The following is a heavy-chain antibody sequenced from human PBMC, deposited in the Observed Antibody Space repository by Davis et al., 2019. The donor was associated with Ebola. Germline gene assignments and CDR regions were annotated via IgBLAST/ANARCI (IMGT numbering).Heavy chain of an antibody. V-gene: IGHV3-7*01. D-gene: IGHD1-26*01. CDR1: GFTFSSYW. J-gene: IGHJ6*02. CDR3: AKDSLGEWELLTPYGMDV. Sequence: GESLKISCAASGFTFSSYWMSWVRQAPGKGLEWVANIKQDGSEKYYVDSVEGRFTISRDNSKNTLYLQMNSLRAEDTAVYYCAKDSLGEWELLTPYGMDVWGQGTTVTVSS. CDR2: IKQDGSEK.